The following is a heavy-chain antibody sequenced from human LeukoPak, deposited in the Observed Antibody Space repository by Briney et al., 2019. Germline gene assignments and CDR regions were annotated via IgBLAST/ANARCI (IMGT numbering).Heavy chain of an antibody. D-gene: IGHD6-13*01. CDR3: ARRALGSSSDY. V-gene: IGHV5-51*01. J-gene: IGHJ4*02. CDR1: GYSFTSYW. Sequence: GESLKISCKGFGYSFTSYWIGWVRQMPGKGLEWMGIIYPGDSDTRYSTSFQGQVTISADKSITTAYLQWNSLKASDTAMFYCARRALGSSSDYWGQGTLVTVSS. CDR2: IYPGDSDT.